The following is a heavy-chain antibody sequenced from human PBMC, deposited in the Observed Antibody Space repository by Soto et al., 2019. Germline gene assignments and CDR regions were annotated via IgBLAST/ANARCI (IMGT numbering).Heavy chain of an antibody. Sequence: SETLSLTCTVSGGSISSSDYYWGWIRQPPGTGLEWIGNIHSTGSTYYNPSLKSRLAISGDTSKNQFSLKLSSMTAADTAVYYCARHLSNYGRIIHRGQGTLVTVSS. J-gene: IGHJ4*02. CDR2: IHSTGST. V-gene: IGHV4-39*01. CDR3: ARHLSNYGRIIH. CDR1: GGSISSSDYY. D-gene: IGHD4-4*01.